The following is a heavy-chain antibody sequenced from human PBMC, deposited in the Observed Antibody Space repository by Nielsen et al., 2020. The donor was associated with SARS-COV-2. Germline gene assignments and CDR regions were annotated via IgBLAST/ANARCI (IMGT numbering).Heavy chain of an antibody. CDR3: AREGIAVDY. V-gene: IGHV3-48*04. J-gene: IGHJ4*02. CDR1: GFTFSSYG. CDR2: ISSSGSTI. Sequence: GESLKISCAASGFTFSSYGMYWVRQAPGKGLEWVSYISSSGSTIYYADSVKGRFTISRDNAKNSLYLQMNSLRAEDTAVYYCAREGIAVDYWGQGTLVTVSS. D-gene: IGHD6-19*01.